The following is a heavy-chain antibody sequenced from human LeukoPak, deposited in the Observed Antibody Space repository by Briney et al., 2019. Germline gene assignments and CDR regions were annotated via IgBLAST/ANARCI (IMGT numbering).Heavy chain of an antibody. Sequence: AASVKVSCKFSGYTLTELSMHWLRQAPGKGLEWMGGFDPEDGETIYEQKFQGRVTTTEHTSTDTAYMELSSLRSEDTAVYYCARGGDSSGYYFDYWGQGAMVTVSS. J-gene: IGHJ4*02. CDR3: ARGGDSSGYYFDY. V-gene: IGHV1-24*01. D-gene: IGHD3-22*01. CDR1: GYTLTELS. CDR2: FDPEDGET.